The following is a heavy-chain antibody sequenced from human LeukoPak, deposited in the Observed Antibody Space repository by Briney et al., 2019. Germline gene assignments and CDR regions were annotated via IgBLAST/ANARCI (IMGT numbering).Heavy chain of an antibody. CDR1: GYTFTGYQ. V-gene: IGHV1-2*02. J-gene: IGHJ4*02. D-gene: IGHD3-10*01. CDR2: INPNSGAT. CDR3: ARDYYGSGSYSTDY. Sequence: ASVKVSCKASGYTFTGYQMHWVRQAPGQGLEWMGWINPNSGATNYAQEFQGRVTMTRDTSIGTAYMELSRLRSDDTAVCYCARDYYGSGSYSTDYWGQGTLVTVSS.